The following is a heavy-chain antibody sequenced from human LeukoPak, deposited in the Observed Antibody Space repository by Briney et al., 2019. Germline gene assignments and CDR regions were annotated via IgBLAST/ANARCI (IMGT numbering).Heavy chain of an antibody. J-gene: IGHJ4*02. Sequence: GGSLRLSCAASGFTFSGYAMSWVRLAPGKGLEWVSTISGSGGSTYYADSVKGRFTISRDNSKNTLYLQMNSLRAEDTAVYYCARETNYGGVYWGQGTLVTVSS. CDR3: ARETNYGGVY. D-gene: IGHD4-23*01. V-gene: IGHV3-23*01. CDR2: ISGSGGST. CDR1: GFTFSGYA.